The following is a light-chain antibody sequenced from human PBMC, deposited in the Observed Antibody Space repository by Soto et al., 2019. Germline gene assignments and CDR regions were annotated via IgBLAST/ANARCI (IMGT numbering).Light chain of an antibody. CDR3: QQSYKMPS. Sequence: EIPLTQSPSSLAASVGDRLTLTCRASRNVSIYLNWYQHKPGKGPTLLIHATSNLQIGVPSRFSGSGSGTEFTLTISSLEPEDFGTYSCQQSYKMPSFGQGTRLLIK. CDR2: ATS. V-gene: IGKV1-39*01. CDR1: RNVSIY. J-gene: IGKJ5*01.